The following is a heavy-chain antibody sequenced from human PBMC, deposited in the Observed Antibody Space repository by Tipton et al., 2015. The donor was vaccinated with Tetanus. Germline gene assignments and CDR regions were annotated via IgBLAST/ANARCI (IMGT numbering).Heavy chain of an antibody. CDR2: IHFGGDT. D-gene: IGHD6-19*01. CDR1: GASISNNFFY. CDR3: ARHVVEAVPRWFDP. J-gene: IGHJ5*02. Sequence: TLSLTCTVSGASISNNFFYWGWIRQSPGRGLEWIGTIHFGGDTAYSPSLRSRVTISVDTSRNHVSLKMTSVTAADTALYYCARHVVEAVPRWFDPWGQGTLVTVSS. V-gene: IGHV4-39*01.